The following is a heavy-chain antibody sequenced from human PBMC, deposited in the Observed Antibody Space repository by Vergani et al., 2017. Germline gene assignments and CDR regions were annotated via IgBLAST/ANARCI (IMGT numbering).Heavy chain of an antibody. CDR3: ARDQRDSTIFGAQRYAY. CDR2: ISASGHDT. J-gene: IGHJ4*02. V-gene: IGHV3-23*01. Sequence: EVQLLESGGDLVQPGGSLRLSCEASGFTFSTYAMNWVRQAPGKGLEWVSGISASGHDTDYADSVKGRFTISRDSFKNTVYLQMNSLRAEDTAIYYCARDQRDSTIFGAQRYAYWGQGTRVTVSS. CDR1: GFTFSTYA. D-gene: IGHD3-3*01.